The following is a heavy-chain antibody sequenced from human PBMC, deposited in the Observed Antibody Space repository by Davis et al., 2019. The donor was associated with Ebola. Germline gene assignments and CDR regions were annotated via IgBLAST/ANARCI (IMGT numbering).Heavy chain of an antibody. CDR2: ISWDGGST. Sequence: PGGSLRLSCAASGFTFDDYTMHWVRQAPGKGLEWVSLISWDGGSTYYADSVKGRFTISRDNSDNMLYLQMNSLRAEDTAVYYCAMPDCSGADCFSVYNKSWGQGTLVTVSS. J-gene: IGHJ4*02. CDR1: GFTFDDYT. CDR3: AMPDCSGADCFSVYNKS. V-gene: IGHV3-43*01. D-gene: IGHD2-21*02.